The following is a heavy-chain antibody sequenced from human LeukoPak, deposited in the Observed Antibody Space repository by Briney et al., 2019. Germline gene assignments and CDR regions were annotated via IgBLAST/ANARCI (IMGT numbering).Heavy chain of an antibody. J-gene: IGHJ3*02. CDR2: IIPIFGTA. D-gene: IGHD3-16*02. CDR1: GGTFSSYA. Sequence: ASVKVSCKASGGTFSSYAISWVRQAPGQGLEWMGGIIPIFGTANYAQKFQGRVTITTDVSTSTAYMEVSSLRSEDTAVYYCARASKGPRDYDYVWGSYHKLHDAFDIWGQGTMVTVSS. V-gene: IGHV1-69*05. CDR3: ARASKGPRDYDYVWGSYHKLHDAFDI.